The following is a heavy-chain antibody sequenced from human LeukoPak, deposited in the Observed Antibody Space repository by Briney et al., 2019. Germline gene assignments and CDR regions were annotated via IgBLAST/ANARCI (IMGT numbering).Heavy chain of an antibody. CDR1: GFTFDDYV. CDR2: ISGSGGST. CDR3: AKGSQAVAGNDY. J-gene: IGHJ4*02. D-gene: IGHD6-19*01. Sequence: GGSLRLSCTASGFTFDDYVMSWVRQAPGKGLEWVSAISGSGGSTYYADSVKGRFTISRDNSKNTLYLQMNSLRAEDTAVYYCAKGSQAVAGNDYWGQGTLVTVSS. V-gene: IGHV3-23*01.